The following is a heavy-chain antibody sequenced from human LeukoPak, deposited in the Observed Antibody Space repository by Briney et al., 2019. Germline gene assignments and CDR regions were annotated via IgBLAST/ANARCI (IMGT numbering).Heavy chain of an antibody. CDR2: INHSGST. CDR3: ARSAIDGSGVPDY. Sequence: PSETLSLTCAVYGGSFSGYCWSWIRQPPGKELEWIGEINHSGSTNYNPSLKSRVTISVDTSKNQFSLKLSSVTAADTAVYYCARSAIDGSGVPDYWGQGTLVTVSS. D-gene: IGHD3-10*01. CDR1: GGSFSGYC. V-gene: IGHV4-34*01. J-gene: IGHJ4*02.